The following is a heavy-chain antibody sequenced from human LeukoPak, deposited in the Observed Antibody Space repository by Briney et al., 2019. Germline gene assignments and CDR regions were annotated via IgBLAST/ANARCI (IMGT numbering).Heavy chain of an antibody. CDR1: GFTFSDYY. V-gene: IGHV3-11*01. D-gene: IGHD6-19*01. Sequence: PGGSLRLSCAASGFTFSDYYMSWIRQAPGKGLEWVSYISSGAGTIYYADSVKGRFTISRDNAKNSLYLQMNSLRAEDTAVYYCVRCGSGWYQGDYWGQGVLVTVSS. CDR3: VRCGSGWYQGDY. J-gene: IGHJ4*02. CDR2: ISSGAGTI.